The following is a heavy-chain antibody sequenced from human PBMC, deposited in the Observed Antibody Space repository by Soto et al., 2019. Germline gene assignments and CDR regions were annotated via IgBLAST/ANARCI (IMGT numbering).Heavy chain of an antibody. CDR3: ARVSEAPFTTSPPWRRAFDI. Sequence: TLSLTCTVSGGSISSGGYYWSWVRQHPGKGLEWIGFIYCSGITYYNPSLKSRLTISVDTSKTQFSLKPSSVTAADTAVYYCARVSEAPFTTSPPWRRAFDIWGQGTMVTVSS. CDR1: GGSISSGGYY. J-gene: IGHJ3*02. V-gene: IGHV4-31*03. D-gene: IGHD3-3*01. CDR2: IYCSGIT.